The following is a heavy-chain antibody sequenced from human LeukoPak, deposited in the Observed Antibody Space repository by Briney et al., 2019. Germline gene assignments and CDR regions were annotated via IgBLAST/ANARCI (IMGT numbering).Heavy chain of an antibody. D-gene: IGHD6-19*01. CDR3: ARSVADLDY. J-gene: IGHJ4*02. V-gene: IGHV6-1*01. CDR1: GDSHSSTRSA. CDR2: TYYRSKRYI. Sequence: SQTLSLTCAISGDSHSSTRSAWNWIRQSPSRGLEWLGRTYYRSKRYIEYPVSVTSQITINPDTSKNQFSLQLNSVTPEDTTVYSCARSVADLDYWGQGTLVIVSS.